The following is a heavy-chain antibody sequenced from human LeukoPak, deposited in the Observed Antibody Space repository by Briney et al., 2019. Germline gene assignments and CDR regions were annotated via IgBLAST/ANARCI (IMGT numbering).Heavy chain of an antibody. D-gene: IGHD3-22*01. CDR1: GYTLTELS. CDR3: ATGLFPNYYDSSGYYH. CDR2: FDPEDGET. J-gene: IGHJ5*02. Sequence: GASVKDSCKVSGYTLTELSMHWVRQAPGKGLEWMGGFDPEDGETTYAQKFQGRVTMTEDTSTDTAYMELSSLRSEDTAVYYCATGLFPNYYDSSGYYHWGQGTLVTVSS. V-gene: IGHV1-24*01.